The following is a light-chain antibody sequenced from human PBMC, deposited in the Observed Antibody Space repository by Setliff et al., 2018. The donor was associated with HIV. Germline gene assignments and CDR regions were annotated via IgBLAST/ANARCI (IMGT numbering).Light chain of an antibody. CDR3: SSYTGSDTFDA. V-gene: IGLV2-23*02. Sequence: QSVLTQPASVSGSPGQSITISCTGNNSDIGTYDLVSWYQQHPGKAPKITIFEVNRRPSGVSNRFSGSKSGNTASLTISGLQAEDEANYFCSSYTGSDTFDAFGTGTKSPS. J-gene: IGLJ1*01. CDR2: EVN. CDR1: NSDIGTYDL.